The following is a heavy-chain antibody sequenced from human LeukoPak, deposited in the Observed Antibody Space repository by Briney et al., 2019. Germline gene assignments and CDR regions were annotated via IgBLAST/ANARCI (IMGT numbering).Heavy chain of an antibody. CDR3: ARDIYGVSGNLHWFDP. Sequence: KISCKGSGYSFTSYWIGWVRQAPGQGLEWMGGIIPIFGTANYAQKFQGRVTITADESTSTAYMEMSSLRSEDTAVYYCARDIYGVSGNLHWFDPWGQGTLVTVSS. J-gene: IGHJ5*02. D-gene: IGHD3-10*01. CDR1: GYSFTSYW. V-gene: IGHV1-69*01. CDR2: IIPIFGTA.